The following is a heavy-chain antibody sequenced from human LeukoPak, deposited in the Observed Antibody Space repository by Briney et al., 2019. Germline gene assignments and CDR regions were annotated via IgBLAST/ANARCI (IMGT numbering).Heavy chain of an antibody. V-gene: IGHV4-39*07. J-gene: IGHJ4*02. CDR1: GGSMTSSGYY. D-gene: IGHD6-19*01. CDR3: ARDLKMGYSSGRHSWGTGSSNDY. CDR2: IYYSGIT. Sequence: SETLSLTCTVSGGSMTSSGYYWGWIRQSPGEGLEWIGNIYYSGITYYNPSLKSRVTISVDTSKNQFSLKLSSVTAADTAVYYCARDLKMGYSSGRHSWGTGSSNDYWGQGTLVTVSS.